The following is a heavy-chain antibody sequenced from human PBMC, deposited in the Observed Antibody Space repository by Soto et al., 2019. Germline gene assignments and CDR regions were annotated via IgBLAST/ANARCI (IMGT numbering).Heavy chain of an antibody. CDR1: GGSFSGYY. J-gene: IGHJ6*03. CDR3: ARDVPGITNLSIDPGSGYYYYYYMDV. V-gene: IGHV4-34*01. D-gene: IGHD3-10*01. Sequence: PSETLSLTCAVYGGSFSGYYWSWIRQPPGKGLEWIGEINHSGSTNYNPSLKSRVTISVDTSKNQFSLKLSSVTAADTAVYYCARDVPGITNLSIDPGSGYYYYYYMDVWGKGTTVTVSS. CDR2: INHSGST.